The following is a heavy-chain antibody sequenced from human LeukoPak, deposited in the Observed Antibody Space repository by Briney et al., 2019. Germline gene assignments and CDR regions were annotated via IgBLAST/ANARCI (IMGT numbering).Heavy chain of an antibody. D-gene: IGHD5-24*01. CDR1: GYSFTSYW. J-gene: IGHJ4*02. CDR3: ARRDGYNYVAYDY. Sequence: GESLMISCQGSGYSFTSYWINWVRQMPGKGLERVGKIDPYDSLTNYSPSFQGHVTISADKSLNTAYLQWSSLKASDTAMYYCARRDGYNYVAYDYWGQGTQVTVSS. CDR2: IDPYDSLT. V-gene: IGHV5-10-1*01.